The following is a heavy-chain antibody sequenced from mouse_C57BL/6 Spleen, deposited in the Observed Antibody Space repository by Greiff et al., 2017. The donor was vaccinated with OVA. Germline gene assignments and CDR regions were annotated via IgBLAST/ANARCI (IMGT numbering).Heavy chain of an antibody. CDR1: GYTFTSYD. CDR3: ARYYGNYGGWFAY. Sequence: VQLQQSGPELVKPGASVKLSCKASGYTFTSYDINWVKQRPGQGLEWIGWIYPRDGSTKYNEKFKGKATLTVDTSSSTAYMELHSLTSEDSAVYFCARYYGNYGGWFAYWGQGTLVTVSA. CDR2: IYPRDGST. J-gene: IGHJ3*01. V-gene: IGHV1-85*01. D-gene: IGHD2-1*01.